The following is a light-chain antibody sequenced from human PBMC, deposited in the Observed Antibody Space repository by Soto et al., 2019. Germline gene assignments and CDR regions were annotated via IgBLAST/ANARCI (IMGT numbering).Light chain of an antibody. Sequence: QSVLTQPPSASGTPGQSVTLSCSGSTSNIGRNYVYWYQQVPGTAPKLLIDDNSVRPSGVPDRFSGSKSGSSASLAISGLRSEDEADYFCASWDDSLSAVLFGGGTKLTVL. CDR3: ASWDDSLSAVL. CDR1: TSNIGRNY. J-gene: IGLJ2*01. V-gene: IGLV1-47*02. CDR2: DNS.